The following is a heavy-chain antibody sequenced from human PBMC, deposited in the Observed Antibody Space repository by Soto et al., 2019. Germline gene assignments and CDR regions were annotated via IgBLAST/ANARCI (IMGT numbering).Heavy chain of an antibody. J-gene: IGHJ6*02. Sequence: PGGSLRLSCAASGFTFSDYYMSWIRQAPGKGLEWVSYISSSGSTIYYADSVKGRFTISRDNAKNSLYLQMNSLRAEDTAVYYCGGDGQYYHYGMDVWGQGTTVTVSS. CDR1: GFTFSDYY. V-gene: IGHV3-11*01. D-gene: IGHD2-21*02. CDR3: GGDGQYYHYGMDV. CDR2: ISSSGSTI.